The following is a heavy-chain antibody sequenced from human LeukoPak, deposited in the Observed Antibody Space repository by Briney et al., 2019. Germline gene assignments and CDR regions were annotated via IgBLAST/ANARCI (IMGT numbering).Heavy chain of an antibody. CDR3: ARGGYSSSATINWFDP. V-gene: IGHV1-46*01. D-gene: IGHD6-6*01. CDR2: INPSGGST. Sequence: GASVKVSCKASGYTFTSYYMHWVRQAPGQGLEWMGIINPSGGSTSYAQKFQGRVTMTRDTSTSTVYMELSSLRSEGTAVYYCARGGYSSSATINWFDPWGQGTLVTVSS. J-gene: IGHJ5*02. CDR1: GYTFTSYY.